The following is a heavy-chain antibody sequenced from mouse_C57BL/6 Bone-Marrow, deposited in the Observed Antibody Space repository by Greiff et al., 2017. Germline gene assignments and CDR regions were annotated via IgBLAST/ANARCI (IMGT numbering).Heavy chain of an antibody. CDR2: IDPSDSET. Sequence: QVQLQQPGAELVRPGSSVKLSCKASGYTFTSYWMHWVKQRPIQGLEWIGNIDPSDSETHYNQKFKDKATLTVDKSSSPAYMQLSSLTSEDSAVYYCAREGVYYDYASVYFDYWGQGTTLTVSS. CDR1: GYTFTSYW. V-gene: IGHV1-52*01. J-gene: IGHJ2*01. CDR3: AREGVYYDYASVYFDY. D-gene: IGHD2-4*01.